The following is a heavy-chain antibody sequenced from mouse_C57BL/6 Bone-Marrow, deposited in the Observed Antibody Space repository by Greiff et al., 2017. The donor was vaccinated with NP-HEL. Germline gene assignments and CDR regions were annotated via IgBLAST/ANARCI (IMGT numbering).Heavy chain of an antibody. CDR2: IYPGSGST. CDR3: ARLTVFDY. Sequence: VQLQQPGAELVKPGASVQMSCKASGYTFTSYWITWVKQRPGQGLEWIGDIYPGSGSTNYNEKFKSKATLTVDKSSSTAYMQLSSLTSEDSAVYYCARLTVFDYWGQGTTLTVSS. CDR1: GYTFTSYW. D-gene: IGHD1-1*01. J-gene: IGHJ2*01. V-gene: IGHV1-55*01.